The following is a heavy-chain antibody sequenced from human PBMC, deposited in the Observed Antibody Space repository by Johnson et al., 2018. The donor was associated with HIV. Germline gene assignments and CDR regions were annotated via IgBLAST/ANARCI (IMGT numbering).Heavy chain of an antibody. CDR3: ARDASWDDAFDI. CDR1: GFIFSSYW. V-gene: IGHV3-7*01. D-gene: IGHD2-2*01. Sequence: VQLVESGGGLVQPGGSLRLSCAASGFIFSSYWMSWVRQAPGKGLEWVANIKQDGSDKYYVDSVKGRFTISRDNANNSLYLQMNSLRAEDTAVYYCARDASWDDAFDIWGQGTMVTVSS. CDR2: IKQDGSDK. J-gene: IGHJ3*02.